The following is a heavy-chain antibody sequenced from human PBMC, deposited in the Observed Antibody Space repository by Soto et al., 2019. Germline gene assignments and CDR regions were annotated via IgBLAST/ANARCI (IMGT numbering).Heavy chain of an antibody. V-gene: IGHV1-46*01. J-gene: IGHJ4*02. CDR3: AREGSGYYDSSGYYYRSYYFDY. CDR1: GYTFTSYY. D-gene: IGHD3-22*01. CDR2: INPSGGSA. Sequence: ASVKVSCKASGYTFTSYYMHWVRQAPGQGLEWMGIINPSGGSASYAQKFQGRVTMTRDTSTSTVYMELSSLRSEDTAVYYCAREGSGYYDSSGYYYRSYYFDYWGQGTLVTVSS.